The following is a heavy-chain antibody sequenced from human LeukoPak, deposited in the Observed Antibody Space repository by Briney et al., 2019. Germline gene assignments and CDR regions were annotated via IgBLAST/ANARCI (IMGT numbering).Heavy chain of an antibody. J-gene: IGHJ6*03. Sequence: PSETLSLTCTVSGGSISSYYWGWIRQPPGKGLEWIGYIYYSGSTNYNPSLKSRVTISVDTSKNQFSLKLSSVTAADTAVYYCARAAVATKDDYYYYYYMDVWGKGTTVTVSS. V-gene: IGHV4-59*01. CDR1: GGSISSYY. CDR2: IYYSGST. CDR3: ARAAVATKDDYYYYYYMDV. D-gene: IGHD5-12*01.